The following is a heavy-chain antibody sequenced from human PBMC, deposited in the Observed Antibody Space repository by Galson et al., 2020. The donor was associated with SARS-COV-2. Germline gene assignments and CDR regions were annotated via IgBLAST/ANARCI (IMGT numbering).Heavy chain of an antibody. CDR3: ARGDYWVVPDY. Sequence: METGGSLRLSCAASGFTVSNYFMSWVRQAPGKGLEWVSLIYSGGGSYYADSVKGRFTLSRDNSKNTVFLQLNSLRAEDTAIYYCARGDYWVVPDYWGQGTLVTVSS. J-gene: IGHJ4*02. D-gene: IGHD6-19*01. CDR2: IYSGGGS. CDR1: GFTVSNYF. V-gene: IGHV3-53*01.